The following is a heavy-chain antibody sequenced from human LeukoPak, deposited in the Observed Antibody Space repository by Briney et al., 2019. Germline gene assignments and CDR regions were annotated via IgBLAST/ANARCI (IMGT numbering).Heavy chain of an antibody. CDR2: INAGGSTI. D-gene: IGHD3-10*01. V-gene: IGHV3-48*03. Sequence: GGSLRLSCAASGFIFNKYDMNWVRQAPGKGLEWLSYINAGGSTIYYADSVKGRFIISRDNAKNSLYLQMNSLRAEDTAVYYCARVFVARGGDYWGQGTLVTVSS. J-gene: IGHJ4*02. CDR1: GFIFNKYD. CDR3: ARVFVARGGDY.